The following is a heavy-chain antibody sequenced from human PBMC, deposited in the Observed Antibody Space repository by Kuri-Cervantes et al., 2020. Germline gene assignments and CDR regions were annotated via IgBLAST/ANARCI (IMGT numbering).Heavy chain of an antibody. Sequence: GESLKISCAASGFTFSSYWMSWVRQAPGKGLEWVANIKQDGSEKYYVDSVKGRFTISRDNAKNSLYLQMNSLKTEDTAVYYCTTDRGVLLWFGEFTDYYFDYWGQGTLVTVSS. V-gene: IGHV3-7*03. CDR3: TTDRGVLLWFGEFTDYYFDY. CDR1: GFTFSSYW. J-gene: IGHJ4*02. CDR2: IKQDGSEK. D-gene: IGHD3-10*01.